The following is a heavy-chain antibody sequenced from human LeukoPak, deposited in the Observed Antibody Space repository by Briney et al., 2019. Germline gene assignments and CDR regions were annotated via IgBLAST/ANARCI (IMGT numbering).Heavy chain of an antibody. Sequence: SGTLSLTCGVSGGSISTTNWWTWVRQPPGEGLEWIGEVHLSGRTHYNPSLESRVAMSVDMSENHISLRLTSVTAADTAVYYCAREGGPYRPLDYSGQGTLVTVSS. CDR1: GGSISTTNW. CDR2: VHLSGRT. CDR3: AREGGPYRPLDY. J-gene: IGHJ4*02. V-gene: IGHV4-4*02.